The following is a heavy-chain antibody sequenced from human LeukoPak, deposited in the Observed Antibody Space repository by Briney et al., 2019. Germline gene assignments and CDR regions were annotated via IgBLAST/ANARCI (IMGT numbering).Heavy chain of an antibody. V-gene: IGHV1-69*04. D-gene: IGHD2-2*01. Sequence: SVKVSCKASGGTFSSYTISWVRQAPGQGLEWMGRIIPILGIANYAQKFQGRVTITADKSTSTAYMELSSLRSEDTAVYYCARERVVVVPAAYLFDYWGQGTLVTVSS. CDR1: GGTFSSYT. CDR3: ARERVVVVPAAYLFDY. CDR2: IIPILGIA. J-gene: IGHJ4*02.